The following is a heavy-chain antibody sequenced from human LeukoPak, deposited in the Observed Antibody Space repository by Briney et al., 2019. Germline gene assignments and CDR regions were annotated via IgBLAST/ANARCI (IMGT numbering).Heavy chain of an antibody. V-gene: IGHV3-7*01. J-gene: IGHJ4*02. CDR2: IKEDGSVK. D-gene: IGHD2-21*01. Sequence: GGSLRLSCAASGFTFSRHWMSWVRQAAGKGLEWVANIKEDGSVKYYVDSVKGRFTISRDNANNLLYPQMNSLRGEDTAVYYCVRDDWGPGDNWGQGTLVTVSS. CDR3: VRDDWGPGDN. CDR1: GFTFSRHW.